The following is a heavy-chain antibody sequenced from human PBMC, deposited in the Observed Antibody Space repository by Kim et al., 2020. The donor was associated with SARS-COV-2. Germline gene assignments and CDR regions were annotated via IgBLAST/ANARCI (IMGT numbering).Heavy chain of an antibody. CDR2: ISYDGSNK. J-gene: IGHJ3*02. CDR1: GFTFSSYG. CDR3: AKDLLRGYSYGYDAFDI. Sequence: GGSLRLSCAASGFTFSSYGMHWVRQAPGKGLEWVAVISYDGSNKYYADSVKGRFTISRDNSKNTLYLQMNSLRAEDTAVYYCAKDLLRGYSYGYDAFDIWGQGTMVTVCS. D-gene: IGHD5-18*01. V-gene: IGHV3-30*18.